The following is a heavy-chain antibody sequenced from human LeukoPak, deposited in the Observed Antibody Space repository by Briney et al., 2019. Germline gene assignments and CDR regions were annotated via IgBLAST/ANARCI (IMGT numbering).Heavy chain of an antibody. V-gene: IGHV4-34*01. Sequence: GSLRLSCAASGFTFSSYSMNWVRQPPGKGLEWIGEINHSGSTNYNPSLKSRVTISVDTSKNQFSLKLSSVTAADTAVYYCARGHFWSGYVWGQGTLVTVSS. CDR2: INHSGST. CDR1: GFTFSSYS. D-gene: IGHD3-3*02. CDR3: ARGHFWSGYV. J-gene: IGHJ4*02.